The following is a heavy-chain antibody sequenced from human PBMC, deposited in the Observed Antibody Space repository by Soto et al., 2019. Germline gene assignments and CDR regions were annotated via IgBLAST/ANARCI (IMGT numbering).Heavy chain of an antibody. CDR2: ISSNGGST. D-gene: IGHD2-2*01. V-gene: IGHV3-64D*06. Sequence: PGGSLRLSCSASGFTFSSYAMHWVRQAPGKGLEYVSAISSNGGSTYYADSVKGRFTISRDNSKNTLYLQMSSLRAEDTAVYYCVKDHSVVVPAAIPLDPWGQGTLVTVSS. J-gene: IGHJ5*02. CDR3: VKDHSVVVPAAIPLDP. CDR1: GFTFSSYA.